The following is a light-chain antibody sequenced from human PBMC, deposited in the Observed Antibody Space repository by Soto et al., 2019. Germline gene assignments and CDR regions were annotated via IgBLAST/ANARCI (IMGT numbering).Light chain of an antibody. CDR2: DVN. V-gene: IGLV2-23*02. J-gene: IGLJ1*01. CDR3: CSSGGSPPYG. CDR1: SSIVGSYKL. Sequence: QAALTQPASVSESPGQSITLSCTGTSSIVGSYKLVSWYQQHPGNAPKLMIFDVNRRPSGVSNRFSGSKSGNTASLTISGLKVEDEADYYCCSSGGSPPYGCGTGTKLT.